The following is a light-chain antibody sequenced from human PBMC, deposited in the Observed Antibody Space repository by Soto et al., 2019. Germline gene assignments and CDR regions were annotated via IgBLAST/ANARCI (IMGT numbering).Light chain of an antibody. J-gene: IGKJ1*01. Sequence: EIVMTQSPATLSVSPGERATLSCRASQSIGRNLAWYQHKPGQAPRLLIYVASTGTTDIPTRFSASGSGTEFILTISSLQAADFAVYYCQQYTNWPCSFGQGTKVEV. CDR3: QQYTNWPCS. CDR1: QSIGRN. CDR2: VAS. V-gene: IGKV3-15*01.